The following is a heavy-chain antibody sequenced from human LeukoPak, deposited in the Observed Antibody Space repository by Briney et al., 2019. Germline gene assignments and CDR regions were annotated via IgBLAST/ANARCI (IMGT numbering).Heavy chain of an antibody. V-gene: IGHV3-64*01. J-gene: IGHJ4*02. Sequence: GGSLRLSCAASGFTFSSHAMHRVRQAPGKGLEYVSAISSNGGSTYYANSVKGRFTISRDNSKNTLYLQMGSLRAEDMAVYYCARLGSSYFDYWGQGTLVTVSS. CDR1: GFTFSSHA. CDR2: ISSNGGST. CDR3: ARLGSSYFDY.